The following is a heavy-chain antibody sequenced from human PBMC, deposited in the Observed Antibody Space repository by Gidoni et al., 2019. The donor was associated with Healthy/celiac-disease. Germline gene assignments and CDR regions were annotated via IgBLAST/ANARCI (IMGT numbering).Heavy chain of an antibody. J-gene: IGHJ4*02. Sequence: QVQLQQWGAGLLKPSETLSLTCAVYGGSFSGYYWSWIRQPPGKGLEWIGEINHSGSTNYNPSLKSRVTISVDTSKNQFSLKLSSVTAADTAVYYCARGLLRGPRYYYDSSGYSYFDYWGQGTLVTVSS. V-gene: IGHV4-34*01. D-gene: IGHD3-22*01. CDR2: INHSGST. CDR3: ARGLLRGPRYYYDSSGYSYFDY. CDR1: GGSFSGYY.